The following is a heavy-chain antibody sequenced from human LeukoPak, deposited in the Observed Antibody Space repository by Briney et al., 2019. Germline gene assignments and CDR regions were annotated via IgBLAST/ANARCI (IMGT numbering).Heavy chain of an antibody. Sequence: GGSLRLSCAASGFTFSSYGMHWVRQAPGKGLEWVAVIWYDGSNKYYADSVKGRFTISRDNSKNTLYLQMNSLRAEDTAVYYCAKEGLMTTVTPDVWGKGTTVTVSS. V-gene: IGHV3-30*02. CDR1: GFTFSSYG. CDR3: AKEGLMTTVTPDV. J-gene: IGHJ6*04. CDR2: IWYDGSNK. D-gene: IGHD4-11*01.